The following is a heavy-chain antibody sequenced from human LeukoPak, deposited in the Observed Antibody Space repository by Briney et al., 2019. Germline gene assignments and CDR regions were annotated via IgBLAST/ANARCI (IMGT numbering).Heavy chain of an antibody. Sequence: SETLSLTCTVSGYSISSGYYWGWIRQPPGKGLERIGSIYHSGSTYYNPSLKSRVTISVDTSKNQFSLKLSSVTAADTAVYYCAGELELGPIYWGQGTLVTVSS. D-gene: IGHD1-7*01. V-gene: IGHV4-38-2*02. CDR3: AGELELGPIY. J-gene: IGHJ4*02. CDR1: GYSISSGYY. CDR2: IYHSGST.